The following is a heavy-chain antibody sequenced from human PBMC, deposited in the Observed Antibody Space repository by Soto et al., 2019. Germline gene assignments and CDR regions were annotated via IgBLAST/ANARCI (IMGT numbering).Heavy chain of an antibody. CDR2: VNSDGSIT. Sequence: EVQLVESGGGLVQPGGSLRLSCAASGFDFTNSWMHWVRQAPGEGLVWVSHVNSDGSITTYADSVKGRFTISRDNAKNTVYLQMNSLRVEDTAVYYCTRDQRYSSAVWGQGTLVTVSS. CDR3: TRDQRYSSAV. V-gene: IGHV3-74*01. CDR1: GFDFTNSW. D-gene: IGHD5-18*01. J-gene: IGHJ4*02.